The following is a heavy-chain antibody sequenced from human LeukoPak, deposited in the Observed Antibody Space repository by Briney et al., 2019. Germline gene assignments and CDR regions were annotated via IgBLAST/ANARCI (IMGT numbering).Heavy chain of an antibody. V-gene: IGHV4-39*07. J-gene: IGHJ3*02. Sequence: PSQTLSLTCTVSGGSISSGDYYWSWIRQPPGKGLEWIGSIYYSGSTTYNPSLKSRVTISVDTSKNQFSLNLSSVTAADSAVYYCARRRGDFGSGELDIWGQGTMVTVSS. CDR3: ARRRGDFGSGELDI. CDR1: GGSISSGDYY. D-gene: IGHD3-10*01. CDR2: IYYSGST.